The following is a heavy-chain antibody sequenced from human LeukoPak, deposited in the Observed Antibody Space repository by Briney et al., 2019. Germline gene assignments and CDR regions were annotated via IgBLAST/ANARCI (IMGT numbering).Heavy chain of an antibody. V-gene: IGHV3-23*01. D-gene: IGHD3-9*01. J-gene: IGHJ4*02. CDR3: AKQRGSLRENWFFDH. CDR1: GFTFSSFA. CDR2: ICGSSGRT. Sequence: GGSLRLSCAASGFTFSSFAMSWVRQAPGKGLEWVSRICGSSGRTDYADSVKGRFTISRDNSKNTLFLQVNSLRGEDTAVYYCAKQRGSLRENWFFDHWGQGTLVTVSA.